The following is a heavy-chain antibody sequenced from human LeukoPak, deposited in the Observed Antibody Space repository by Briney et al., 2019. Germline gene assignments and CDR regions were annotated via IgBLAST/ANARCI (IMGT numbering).Heavy chain of an antibody. Sequence: GGSLRLSCAASGFTFSSYAMSWVRHAPGKGLEWVSTITGGAGSTYYADSVKGRFTISRDDSKNTLYLQMNSLRAEDTAVYYCGRYYVMDVWGQGTSVTVSS. V-gene: IGHV3-23*01. CDR2: ITGGAGST. CDR1: GFTFSSYA. CDR3: GRYYVMDV. J-gene: IGHJ6*02.